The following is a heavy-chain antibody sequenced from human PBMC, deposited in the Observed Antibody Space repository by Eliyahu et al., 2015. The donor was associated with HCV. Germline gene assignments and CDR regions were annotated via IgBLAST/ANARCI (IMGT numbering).Heavy chain of an antibody. J-gene: IGHJ6*02. Sequence: EVQLLESGGGLVQPGGSLRLSCAASGFTFSSYAMSWVRQAPGKGLEWVSAISGSGGSTYYADSVKGRFTISRDNSKNTLYLQMNSLRAEDTAVYYCARPPGWDSSSWYLYVWGQGTTVTVSS. CDR1: GFTFSSYA. D-gene: IGHD6-13*01. CDR3: ARPPGWDSSSWYLYV. CDR2: ISGSGGST. V-gene: IGHV3-23*01.